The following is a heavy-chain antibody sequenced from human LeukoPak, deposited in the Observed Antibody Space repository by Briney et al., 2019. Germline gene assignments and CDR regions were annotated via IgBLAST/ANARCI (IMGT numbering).Heavy chain of an antibody. CDR2: IYYSGST. D-gene: IGHD6-13*01. V-gene: IGHV4-59*08. Sequence: SETLSLTCTVSGGSISSYYWSWIRQPPGKGLEWIGYIYYSGSTNYNPSLKSRVTISVDTSKNQFSLKLSSVTAADTAVYYCARHSSGGYLFDYWGQGTLVTVSS. J-gene: IGHJ4*02. CDR1: GGSISSYY. CDR3: ARHSSGGYLFDY.